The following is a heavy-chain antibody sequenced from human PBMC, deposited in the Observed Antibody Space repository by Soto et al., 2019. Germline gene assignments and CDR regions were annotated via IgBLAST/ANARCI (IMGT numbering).Heavy chain of an antibody. CDR2: IYWNDDK. J-gene: IGHJ4*02. CDR1: GLSLSARGVG. V-gene: IGHV2-5*01. CDR3: ATPPNVVVPAALYFDY. Sequence: PKRLKPIHTLGLTCTFSGLSLSARGVGVGWIRHTPGKALEWLALIYWNDDKRYSPSLKSRLTITKDTSKNQVVLKMTSMDPVDTATYCCATPPNVVVPAALYFDYWGQGTLVTVSS. D-gene: IGHD2-2*01.